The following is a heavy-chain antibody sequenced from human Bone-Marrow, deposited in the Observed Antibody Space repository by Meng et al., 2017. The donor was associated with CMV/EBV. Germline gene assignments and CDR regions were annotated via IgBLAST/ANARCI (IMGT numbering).Heavy chain of an antibody. CDR3: ARWDSGDQKGWNY. CDR2: INKHGNNA. D-gene: IGHD2-15*01. J-gene: IGHJ4*02. CDR1: GFTFSSYW. V-gene: IGHV3-20*04. Sequence: GESLKISCAASGFTFSSYWMHWVRQAPGKGLEWVSGINKHGNNAGYADSVKGRFTISRDSAKSSLYLQMNSLRADDTAIYYCARWDSGDQKGWNYWGQGVPVAVSS.